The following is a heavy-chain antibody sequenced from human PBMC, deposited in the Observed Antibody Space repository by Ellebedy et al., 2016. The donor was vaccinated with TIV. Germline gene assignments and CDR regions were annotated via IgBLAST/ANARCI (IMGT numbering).Heavy chain of an antibody. CDR3: AKGQWQVYQTLDI. V-gene: IGHV3-66*03. Sequence: GGSLRLSCAASGFTVSSNYMSWVRQAPGKGLEWVSLIYSCGRTYYADSVKGRFTISRDNSKNTLFLQMNSLRPEDTALYYCAKGQWQVYQTLDIWGHGTMVIVSS. CDR1: GFTVSSNY. J-gene: IGHJ3*02. D-gene: IGHD6-19*01. CDR2: IYSCGRT.